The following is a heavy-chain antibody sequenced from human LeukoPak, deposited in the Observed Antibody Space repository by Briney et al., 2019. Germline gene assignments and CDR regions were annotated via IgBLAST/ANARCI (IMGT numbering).Heavy chain of an antibody. CDR3: ARTAAVKAGHWFDP. CDR2: IYYSGST. V-gene: IGHV4-39*01. CDR1: VGSISSSSYY. Sequence: PSETVSLTCTVSVGSISSSSYYWGWIRQPPGKGLEWIGSIYYSGSTYYKPSLKSRVTISVDTSKNQFSLKLSSVTAADTAVYYCARTAAVKAGHWFDPWGQGTLVTVSS. D-gene: IGHD6-13*01. J-gene: IGHJ5*02.